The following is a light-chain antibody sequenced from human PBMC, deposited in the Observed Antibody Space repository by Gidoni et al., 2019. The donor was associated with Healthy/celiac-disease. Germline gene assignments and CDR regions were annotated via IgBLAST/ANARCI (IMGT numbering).Light chain of an antibody. J-gene: IGLJ2*01. CDR2: GNS. CDR3: QSYESSLSGSV. V-gene: IGLV1-40*01. Sequence: QSLLTQLPSVSGSPVQRVTISCTWSSSNIGACYDVHWYQQLPGTAPKLLIYGNSNRHSWVPDRFSGSKSGNSASLAITGLQAEDEADYYCQSYESSLSGSVFGGGTKL. CDR1: SSNIGACYD.